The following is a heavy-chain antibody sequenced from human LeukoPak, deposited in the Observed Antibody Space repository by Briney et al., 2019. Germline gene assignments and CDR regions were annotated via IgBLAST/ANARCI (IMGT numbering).Heavy chain of an antibody. Sequence: ASVKVSCKASGGTFSSYAISWVRQAPGQGLEWMGRIIPILGIANYAQKFQGRVTITADKSTSTAYMELSSLRSEDTAVYYCARDSQQLVRFCYGMDVWGQGTTVAVSS. V-gene: IGHV1-69*04. D-gene: IGHD6-13*01. CDR1: GGTFSSYA. CDR3: ARDSQQLVRFCYGMDV. CDR2: IIPILGIA. J-gene: IGHJ6*02.